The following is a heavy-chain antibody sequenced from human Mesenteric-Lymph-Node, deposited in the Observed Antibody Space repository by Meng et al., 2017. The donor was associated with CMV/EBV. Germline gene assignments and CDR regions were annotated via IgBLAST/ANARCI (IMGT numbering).Heavy chain of an antibody. CDR1: GGSFSCYY. CDR2: INHSGST. J-gene: IGHJ4*02. CDR3: ARHQRWLKSEGGFNY. D-gene: IGHD4-23*01. Sequence: QVQLQQLGAGLLTPSETLSLTCAVYGGSFSCYYWSWIRQPSGKGLEWIGEINHSGSTNYNPSLKSRVTISVDTSKNQFSLKLSSVTAADTAVYYCARHQRWLKSEGGFNYWGQGTLVTVSS. V-gene: IGHV4-34*01.